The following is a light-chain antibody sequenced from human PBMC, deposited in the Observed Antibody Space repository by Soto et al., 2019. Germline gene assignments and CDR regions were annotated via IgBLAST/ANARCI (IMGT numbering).Light chain of an antibody. V-gene: IGKV1-5*01. CDR1: QSFSSW. Sequence: DIQMTQSPSTLSASVGDRVTITCRAGQSFSSWLAWYQQKPGKAPKLVIYDASSLQSGVPSRFSGSGSGTEFTLTISSLQPDDFATYYCQQYQSYWTFGQGTKVDIK. CDR2: DAS. J-gene: IGKJ1*01. CDR3: QQYQSYWT.